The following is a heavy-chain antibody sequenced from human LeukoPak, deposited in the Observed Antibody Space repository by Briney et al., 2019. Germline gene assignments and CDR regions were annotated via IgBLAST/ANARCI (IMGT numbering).Heavy chain of an antibody. V-gene: IGHV1-24*01. J-gene: IGHJ4*02. D-gene: IGHD3-10*01. CDR1: GYTLTELS. Sequence: ASVKVSCRVSGYTLTELSMHWVRQAPGKGLEWMGGFDPEDGETIYAQKFQGRVTITEDTSTDTAYMELSSLRSEDTAVYYCATAHYYGSGSYYDGDNYFDYWGQGTLVTVSS. CDR3: ATAHYYGSGSYYDGDNYFDY. CDR2: FDPEDGET.